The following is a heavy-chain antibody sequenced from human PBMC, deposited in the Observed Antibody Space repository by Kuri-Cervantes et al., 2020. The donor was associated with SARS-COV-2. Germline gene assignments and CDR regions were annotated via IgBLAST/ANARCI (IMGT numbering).Heavy chain of an antibody. D-gene: IGHD3-3*01. V-gene: IGHV5-51*01. CDR1: GYNFPAYW. Sequence: GESLKISCKGSGYNFPAYWIGWVRQMPGKGLEWMGIIYADDSDTKYSPSFQGRVTISVDRSISTAYLQWSSLKASDTAMYYCARVSTIFGVALHGYYYMDVWGKGTTVTVSS. CDR3: ARVSTIFGVALHGYYYMDV. J-gene: IGHJ6*03. CDR2: IYADDSDT.